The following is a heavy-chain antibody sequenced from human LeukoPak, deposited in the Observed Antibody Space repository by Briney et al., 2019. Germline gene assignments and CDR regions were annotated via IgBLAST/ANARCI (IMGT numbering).Heavy chain of an antibody. CDR2: IYSGGST. D-gene: IGHD3-22*01. CDR1: GFTVSSNY. J-gene: IGHJ4*02. Sequence: GGSLRLSCAASGFTVSSNYMSWVRQAPGKGLEWVPVIYSGGSTYYADSVKGRFTISRDNSKNTLYLQMNSLRAEDTAVYYCVITYYYDSSGYYSWGQGTLVTVSS. V-gene: IGHV3-66*01. CDR3: VITYYYDSSGYYS.